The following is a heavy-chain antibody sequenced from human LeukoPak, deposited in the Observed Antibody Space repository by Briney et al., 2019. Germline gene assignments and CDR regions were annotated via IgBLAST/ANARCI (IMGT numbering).Heavy chain of an antibody. CDR3: ARGYHFDTSGYPVSEYFQH. CDR1: GYSFTTYG. D-gene: IGHD3-22*01. CDR2: ISTYTGDT. Sequence: ASVSVSCRASGYSFTTYGINWVRQAPGQGLEWMGWISTYTGDTKYVQTLQGRVSMTTDTSTSTAHMELRSLRSDDTAVYYCARGYHFDTSGYPVSEYFQHWGQGTLVTVSS. V-gene: IGHV1-18*01. J-gene: IGHJ1*01.